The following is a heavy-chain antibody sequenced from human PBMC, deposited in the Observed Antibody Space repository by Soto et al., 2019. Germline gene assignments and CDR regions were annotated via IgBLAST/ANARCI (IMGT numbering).Heavy chain of an antibody. CDR1: GAFISSRDYY. V-gene: IGHV4-39*01. J-gene: IGHJ4*02. Sequence: SETLSLTCSVSGAFISSRDYYWGWIRQTPGQGLAWIGNIDYNGVTYYNPSLKSRVTVSKDTSKNQFSLKVASVTAADTAIYYCGRVMIGTSRPTDSDYWGQGTQVTVSS. D-gene: IGHD2-2*01. CDR3: GRVMIGTSRPTDSDY. CDR2: IDYNGVT.